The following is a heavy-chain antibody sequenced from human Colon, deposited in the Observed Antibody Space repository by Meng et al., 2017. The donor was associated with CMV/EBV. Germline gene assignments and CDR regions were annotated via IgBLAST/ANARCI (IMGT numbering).Heavy chain of an antibody. D-gene: IGHD3-10*01. Sequence: GSLRLSCTVSGCSVSSVGYSENYYWDWFRQPPGKVLEWLGSFSYSGGTNFNSSLMSRHALSVDTSKNQYSLSMTSVTAADTAVYYCARDPRDFRGSAPFWGRGTLVTVSS. CDR1: GCSVSSVGYSENYY. J-gene: IGHJ4*02. CDR2: FSYSGGT. CDR3: ARDPRDFRGSAPF. V-gene: IGHV4-39*07.